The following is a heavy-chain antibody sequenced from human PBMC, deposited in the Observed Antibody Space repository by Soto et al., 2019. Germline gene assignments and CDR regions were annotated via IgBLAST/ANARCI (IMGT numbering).Heavy chain of an antibody. V-gene: IGHV3-30*18. CDR3: AKGTAMVTSYGMDV. CDR1: GFTFSSYG. D-gene: IGHD5-18*01. Sequence: SCAASGFTFSSYGMHWVRQAPGKGLEWVAVISYDGSNKYYADSVKGRFTISRDNSKNTLFLQMNSLRAEDTAVYFCAKGTAMVTSYGMDVWGQGTTVTVSS. J-gene: IGHJ6*02. CDR2: ISYDGSNK.